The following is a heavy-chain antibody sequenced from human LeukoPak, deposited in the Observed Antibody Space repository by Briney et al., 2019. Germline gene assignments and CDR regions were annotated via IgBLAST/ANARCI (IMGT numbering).Heavy chain of an antibody. CDR3: ARCIAAAGTRDY. V-gene: IGHV4-39*07. CDR2: IYYSGST. Sequence: SETLSLTCTVSGGSISSSSYYWGWIRQPPGKGLEWIGSIYYSGSTYYNPSLKSRVTISVDTSKNQFSLKLSSVTAADTAVYYCARCIAAAGTRDYWGQGTLVTVSS. CDR1: GGSISSSSYY. D-gene: IGHD6-13*01. J-gene: IGHJ4*02.